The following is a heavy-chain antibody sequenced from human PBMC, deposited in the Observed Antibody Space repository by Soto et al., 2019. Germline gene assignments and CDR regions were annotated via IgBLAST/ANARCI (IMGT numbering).Heavy chain of an antibody. D-gene: IGHD2-8*02. CDR2: FGVDYVT. V-gene: IGHV3-23*01. J-gene: IGHJ4*02. CDR3: AKAKGSFDHTGPDQ. Sequence: EVQLLESGGGLRQPGGSRRLSCATSGFRFSNYAMSWVRQAPGKGLEWVSGFGVDYVTYYADSVRGRFTISRDNSKNTLYLQMNSLTAEDTALYYCAKAKGSFDHTGPDQWGQGTLVTVSS. CDR1: GFRFSNYA.